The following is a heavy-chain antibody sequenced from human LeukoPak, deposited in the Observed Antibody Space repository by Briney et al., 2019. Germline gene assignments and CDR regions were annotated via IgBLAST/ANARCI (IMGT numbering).Heavy chain of an antibody. D-gene: IGHD6-19*01. CDR1: GFTFSSYA. Sequence: PGGSLRLSCAASGFTFSSYAMHWVRQAPGKGLEWVAVISYDGSNKYYADSVKGRFTISRDNFKNTLYLQMNSLRAEDTAVYYCAFSSGWTFDYWGQGTLVTVSS. J-gene: IGHJ4*02. CDR3: AFSSGWTFDY. CDR2: ISYDGSNK. V-gene: IGHV3-30-3*01.